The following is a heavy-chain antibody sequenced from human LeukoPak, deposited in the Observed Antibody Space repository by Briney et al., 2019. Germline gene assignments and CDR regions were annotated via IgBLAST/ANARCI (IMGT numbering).Heavy chain of an antibody. CDR3: ARSYYDILTGYSLRFRNWFDP. Sequence: GASVKVSCKASGGTFSSYAISWVRQAPGQGLEWMGRIIPIFGTANYAQKFQGRVTITADESTSTAYMGLSSLRSEDTAVYYCARSYYDILTGYSLRFRNWFDPWGQGTLVTVSS. CDR2: IIPIFGTA. J-gene: IGHJ5*02. V-gene: IGHV1-69*15. D-gene: IGHD3-9*01. CDR1: GGTFSSYA.